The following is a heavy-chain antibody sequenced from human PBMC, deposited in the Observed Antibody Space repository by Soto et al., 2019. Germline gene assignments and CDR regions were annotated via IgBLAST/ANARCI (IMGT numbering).Heavy chain of an antibody. CDR1: GYTFTGYY. D-gene: IGHD3-16*01. Sequence: QVQLVQSGAEVKKPGASVKVSCKASGYTFTGYYMHWVRQAPGQGLEWMGWINPNSGGTNYAQKFQGRVTLTRDTSMSIAYMERGRLVSDDTAVYYWGGCGGLPLDYWGQGTLVTVSS. CDR2: INPNSGGT. CDR3: GGCGGLPLDY. J-gene: IGHJ4*02. V-gene: IGHV1-2*02.